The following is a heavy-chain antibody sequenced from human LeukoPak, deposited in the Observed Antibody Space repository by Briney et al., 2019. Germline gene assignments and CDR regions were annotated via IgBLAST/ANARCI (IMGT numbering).Heavy chain of an antibody. D-gene: IGHD3-3*01. J-gene: IGHJ5*02. CDR3: ARGQTHDFWSGYYQNWFDP. Sequence: PSETLSLTCTVSGGSISSYYWSWIRQPPGKGLEWIGYIYYSGSTNYNPSLKSRVTISVDTSENQFSLKLSSVTAADTAVYYCARGQTHDFWSGYYQNWFDPWGQGTLVTVSS. CDR2: IYYSGST. V-gene: IGHV4-59*01. CDR1: GGSISSYY.